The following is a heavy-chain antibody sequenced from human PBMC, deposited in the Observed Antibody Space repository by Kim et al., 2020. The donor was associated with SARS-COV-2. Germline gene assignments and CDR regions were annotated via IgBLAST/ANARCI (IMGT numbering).Heavy chain of an antibody. J-gene: IGHJ5*02. Sequence: SVKVSCKASGYTFTSYDINWVRQATGQGLEWMGWMNPNSGNTGYAQKFQGRVTMTRNTSISTAYMELSSLRSEDTAVYYCASAQRRLTRGIAAAGTRAYWFDPWGQGTLVTVSS. CDR1: GYTFTSYD. CDR3: ASAQRRLTRGIAAAGTRAYWFDP. V-gene: IGHV1-8*01. D-gene: IGHD6-13*01. CDR2: MNPNSGNT.